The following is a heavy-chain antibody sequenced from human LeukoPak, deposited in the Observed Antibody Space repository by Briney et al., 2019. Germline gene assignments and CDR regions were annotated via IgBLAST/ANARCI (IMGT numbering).Heavy chain of an antibody. D-gene: IGHD6-19*01. CDR3: ARAREPGIAVAGTFDY. V-gene: IGHV1-2*06. CDR1: GYTFTGYY. J-gene: IGHJ4*02. CDR2: INPNSGGT. Sequence: ASVKVSCKASGYTFTGYYIHWVRQAPGQGLEWMGRINPNSGGTNYAQKFQGRVTMTRDTSISTAYMELSRLRSDDTAVYYCARAREPGIAVAGTFDYWGQGTLVTVSS.